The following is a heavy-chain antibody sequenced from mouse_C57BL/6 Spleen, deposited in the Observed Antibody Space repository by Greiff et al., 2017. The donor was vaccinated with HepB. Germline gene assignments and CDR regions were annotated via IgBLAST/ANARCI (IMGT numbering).Heavy chain of an antibody. CDR2: ISSGSSTI. CDR1: GFTFSDYG. V-gene: IGHV5-17*01. J-gene: IGHJ3*01. CDR3: ARAPYYSNSFAY. D-gene: IGHD2-5*01. Sequence: EVKLVESGGGLVKPGGSLKLSCAASGFTFSDYGMHWVRQAPEKGLEWVAYISSGSSTIYYADTVKGRFTISRDNAKKTLCLQMTSLRSEDTAMYYCARAPYYSNSFAYWGQGTLVTVSA.